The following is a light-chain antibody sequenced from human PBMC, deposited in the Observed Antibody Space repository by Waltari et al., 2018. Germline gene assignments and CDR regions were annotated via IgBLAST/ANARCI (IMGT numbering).Light chain of an antibody. CDR1: QSVSSN. J-gene: IGKJ2*01. V-gene: IGKV3-15*01. Sequence: IVMTPSPATLSVSPGERATLSCRASQSVSSNLAWYQQKPGQAPRLLIYGASTRATGIPARFSGSGSGTEFTLTINSLQSEDFAVYYCQQYNNWPPMYTFGQGTKLEIK. CDR3: QQYNNWPPMYT. CDR2: GAS.